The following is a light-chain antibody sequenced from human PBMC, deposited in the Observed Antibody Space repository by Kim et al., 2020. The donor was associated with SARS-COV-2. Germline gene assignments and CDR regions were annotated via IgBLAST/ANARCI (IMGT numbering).Light chain of an antibody. CDR1: QNINSD. CDR2: AAS. V-gene: IGKV3D-15*01. CDR3: DQYNKWPRT. J-gene: IGKJ1*01. Sequence: SPGERATLYCRASQNINSDLAWYQQKPGQAPRLLFYAASTRATDIPARFSGSGSGTEFTLTITSLQSEDFAVYYCDQYNKWPRTFGQGTKVDIK.